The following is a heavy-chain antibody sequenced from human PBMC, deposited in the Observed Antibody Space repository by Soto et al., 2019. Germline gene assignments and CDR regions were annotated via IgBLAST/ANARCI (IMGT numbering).Heavy chain of an antibody. CDR3: AKGTYYYGSGSRTSTFDY. CDR2: ISYDGSNK. D-gene: IGHD3-10*01. V-gene: IGHV3-30*18. J-gene: IGHJ4*02. Sequence: QVQLVESGGGVVQPGRSLRLSCAASGFTFSSYGMHWVRQAPGKGLEWVAVISYDGSNKYYADSVKGRFTISRDNSKNTLYLQMNSLRAEDTAVYYCAKGTYYYGSGSRTSTFDYWGQGTLVTVSS. CDR1: GFTFSSYG.